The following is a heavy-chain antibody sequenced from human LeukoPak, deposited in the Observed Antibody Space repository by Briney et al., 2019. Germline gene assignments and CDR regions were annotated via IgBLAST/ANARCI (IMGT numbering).Heavy chain of an antibody. J-gene: IGHJ4*02. V-gene: IGHV4-59*08. CDR3: ASFSDYGGNFFEY. CDR1: GGSISSYY. D-gene: IGHD4-23*01. CDR2: VYYSGST. Sequence: SETLSLTCTVSGGSISSYYWSWIRRPPGKGLEWIGYVYYSGSTKYNPSLKSRVSISVDTSDNHFSLKLTSVTASYTAVYYCASFSDYGGNFFEYWGQGTLVTASS.